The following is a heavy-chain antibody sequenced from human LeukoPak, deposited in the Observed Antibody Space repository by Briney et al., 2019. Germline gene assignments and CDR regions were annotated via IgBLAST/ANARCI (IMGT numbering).Heavy chain of an antibody. V-gene: IGHV3-23*01. CDR2: ISRRDDYT. J-gene: IGHJ4*02. CDR3: ANDYRSGSFHDF. Sequence: GGSLRLSCAASGFTFSNAWMSWVRQPPGKGLEWVSVISRRDDYTYYADSVKGRFTISRDNSKNTLYLQMNTLRAEDTAVYYCANDYRSGSFHDFWGQGTLVTVSS. D-gene: IGHD3-10*01. CDR1: GFTFSNAW.